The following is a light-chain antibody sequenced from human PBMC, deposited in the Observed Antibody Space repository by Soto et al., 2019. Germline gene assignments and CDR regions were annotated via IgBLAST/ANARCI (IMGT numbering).Light chain of an antibody. CDR1: SSHIGAGYD. CDR3: QSYDSSLSGSV. Sequence: SVLTEPPSMSWAPGQRVTMSCTGGSSHIGAGYDVHWYQQLPGTAPKLLIYGNSNRPSGVPDRFSGSKSGTSASLAITGLQAEDEADYCCQSYDSSLSGSVFGGGTQLTV. V-gene: IGLV1-40*01. CDR2: GNS. J-gene: IGLJ3*02.